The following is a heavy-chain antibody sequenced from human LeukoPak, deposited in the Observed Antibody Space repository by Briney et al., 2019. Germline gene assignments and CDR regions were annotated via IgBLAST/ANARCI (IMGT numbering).Heavy chain of an antibody. CDR3: ARQDGGSPDAFDI. Sequence: PGESLTISCKGSGYSFTSYWISWVRQMPGKGLEWMGRIDPSDSYSNYSPSLQGHATISADKSISTAYLQWSSLKASDTAMYYCARQDGGSPDAFDIWGQGTMVTVSS. J-gene: IGHJ3*02. V-gene: IGHV5-10-1*01. CDR1: GYSFTSYW. CDR2: IDPSDSYS. D-gene: IGHD2-15*01.